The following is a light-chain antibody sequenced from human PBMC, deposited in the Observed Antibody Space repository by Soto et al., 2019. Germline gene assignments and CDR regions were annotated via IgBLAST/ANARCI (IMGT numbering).Light chain of an antibody. CDR2: DAS. J-gene: IGKJ1*01. Sequence: SQSPSSLSSSLGDRVTITSRASQSVSSYLAWYQQKPGKAPKLLIYDASTRATGIPARFSGSGSGTDFTLTITSLEPEDFAVYYCQQRSNWPPTFGQGTKVDIK. V-gene: IGKV3-11*01. CDR1: QSVSSY. CDR3: QQRSNWPPT.